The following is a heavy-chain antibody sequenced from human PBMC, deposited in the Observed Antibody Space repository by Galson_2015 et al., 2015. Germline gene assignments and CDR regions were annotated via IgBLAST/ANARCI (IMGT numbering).Heavy chain of an antibody. CDR1: GDSVSSNSAA. J-gene: IGHJ3*02. CDR3: ARDRGRAYDI. D-gene: IGHD3-10*01. CDR2: TYYRSKWYN. Sequence: CAISGDSVSSNSAAWNWIRQSPSRGLEWLGRTYYRSKWYNDYAVSVKSRITINPDTSKNQFSLKLSSVTAADTAVYYCARDRGRAYDIWGQGTMVTVSS. V-gene: IGHV6-1*01.